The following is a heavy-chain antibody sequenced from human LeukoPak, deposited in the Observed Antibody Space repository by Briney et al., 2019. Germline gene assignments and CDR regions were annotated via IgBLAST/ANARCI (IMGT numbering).Heavy chain of an antibody. Sequence: SETLSLTCTVSGGSISSYYWSWIRQPPGKGLEWIGYIYYSGSTNYNPSLKSRVTISVDTSKNQFSLKLSSVTAADTAVYYCARGYDFWSGYYWGYWGQGTPVTVSS. V-gene: IGHV4-59*01. J-gene: IGHJ4*02. CDR1: GGSISSYY. CDR3: ARGYDFWSGYYWGY. CDR2: IYYSGST. D-gene: IGHD3-3*01.